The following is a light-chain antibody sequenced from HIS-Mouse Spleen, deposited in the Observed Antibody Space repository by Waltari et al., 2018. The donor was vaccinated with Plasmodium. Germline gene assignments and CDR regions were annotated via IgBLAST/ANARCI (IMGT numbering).Light chain of an antibody. CDR2: QDS. CDR3: QAWDSSTVV. V-gene: IGLV3-1*01. J-gene: IGLJ2*01. Sequence: SYELPQPPSVSVSPGQTASIPCSGAHLGYKYACWYQQKPGQSPVLVIYQDSKRPSGIPERFSGSNSGNTATLTISGTQAMDEADYYCQAWDSSTVVFGGGTKLTVL. CDR1: HLGYKY.